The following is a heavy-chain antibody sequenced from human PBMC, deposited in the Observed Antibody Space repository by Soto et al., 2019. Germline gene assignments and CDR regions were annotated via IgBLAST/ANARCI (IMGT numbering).Heavy chain of an antibody. D-gene: IGHD2-15*01. V-gene: IGHV1-69*13. CDR1: GGSFSSYS. Sequence: GASVKVSCDSSGGSFSSYSITCVRQAPGKGLEWLGRIIPIFGTTDYAQKFQGRVTITADESTTTAYMELSSLRSDDTAVYYCAKDGGREGYFGNWFDPWGQGTLVTVSS. J-gene: IGHJ5*02. CDR3: AKDGGREGYFGNWFDP. CDR2: IIPIFGTT.